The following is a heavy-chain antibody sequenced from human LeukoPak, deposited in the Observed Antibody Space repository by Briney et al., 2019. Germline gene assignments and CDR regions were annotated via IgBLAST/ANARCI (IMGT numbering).Heavy chain of an antibody. Sequence: SETLSLTCTVSGGSISSTSYYWDWIRQPPGKGLEWIGSIYYSGRTYYNPSLKSRVTISVDTSKNQFSLKLSSVTAADTAGSYCARSGYRRGWSHYFDYWGKGPLVTVSS. CDR1: GGSISSTSYY. V-gene: IGHV4-39*01. J-gene: IGHJ4*02. CDR3: ARSGYRRGWSHYFDY. D-gene: IGHD6-19*01. CDR2: IYYSGRT.